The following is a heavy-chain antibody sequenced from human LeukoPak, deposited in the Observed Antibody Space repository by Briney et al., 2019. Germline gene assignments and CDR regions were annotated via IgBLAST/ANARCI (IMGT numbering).Heavy chain of an antibody. J-gene: IGHJ6*04. CDR1: GYSFTTYW. CDR3: ARQQVAYYYYYGMDV. Sequence: GESLKISCKGSGYSFTTYWIAWVRQMPGKGLEWMGIIYPGDSDTRYSPSFQGQVTISADKSISTAFLQWSSLKASATAMYYCARQQVAYYYYYGMDVWGKGTTVTVSS. D-gene: IGHD2-15*01. V-gene: IGHV5-51*01. CDR2: IYPGDSDT.